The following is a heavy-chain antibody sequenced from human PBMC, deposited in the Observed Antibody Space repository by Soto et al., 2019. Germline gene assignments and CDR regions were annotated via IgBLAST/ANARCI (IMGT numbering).Heavy chain of an antibody. Sequence: GGSLRLSCAASGFTCISYAMSWVRQAPGKGLEWVSAISGSGGSTYYADSVKGRFTISRDNSKNTLYLQMNSLRAEDTAVYYCAKEEGDITMVRGVILFGAFDIWGQGTMVTVSS. D-gene: IGHD3-10*01. J-gene: IGHJ3*02. CDR2: ISGSGGST. CDR1: GFTCISYA. V-gene: IGHV3-23*01. CDR3: AKEEGDITMVRGVILFGAFDI.